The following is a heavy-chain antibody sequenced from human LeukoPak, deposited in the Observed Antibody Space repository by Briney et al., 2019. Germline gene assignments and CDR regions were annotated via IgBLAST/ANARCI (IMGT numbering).Heavy chain of an antibody. V-gene: IGHV4-34*01. J-gene: IGHJ5*02. Sequence: GSLRLSCAASGFTVSSNYISWVRQPPGKGLEWIGEINHSGSTNYNPSLKSRVTISVDTSKNQFSLKLSSVTAADTAVYYCARHKGGQQLVLDWFDPWGQGTLVTVSS. CDR3: ARHKGGQQLVLDWFDP. CDR1: GFTVSSNY. CDR2: INHSGST. D-gene: IGHD6-13*01.